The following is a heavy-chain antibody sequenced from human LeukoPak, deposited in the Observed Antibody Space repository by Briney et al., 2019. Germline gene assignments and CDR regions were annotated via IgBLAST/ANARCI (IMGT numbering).Heavy chain of an antibody. CDR3: ASRYCSSTSCPRGDAFDI. CDR1: GGSFSGYY. V-gene: IGHV4-34*01. J-gene: IGHJ3*02. Sequence: SETLSLTCAVYGGSFSGYYWSWIRQPPGKGLEWIGEINHSGSTNYNPSFKSRVTISVDTSKNQFSLKLSSVTAADTAVYYCASRYCSSTSCPRGDAFDIWGQGTMVTVSS. CDR2: INHSGST. D-gene: IGHD2-2*01.